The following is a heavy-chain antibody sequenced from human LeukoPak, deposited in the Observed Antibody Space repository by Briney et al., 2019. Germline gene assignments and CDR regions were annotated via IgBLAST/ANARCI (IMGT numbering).Heavy chain of an antibody. Sequence: GGSLRLSCAASGFTFSSYWMSWVRQAPGKGLEWVANIKQDGSEKYYVDSVKGRFTISRDNAKNSLYLQMNSLRAEDTAVYYCASPVGAVADNYWGLGTLVTVSS. V-gene: IGHV3-7*01. CDR3: ASPVGAVADNY. CDR1: GFTFSSYW. CDR2: IKQDGSEK. J-gene: IGHJ4*02. D-gene: IGHD6-19*01.